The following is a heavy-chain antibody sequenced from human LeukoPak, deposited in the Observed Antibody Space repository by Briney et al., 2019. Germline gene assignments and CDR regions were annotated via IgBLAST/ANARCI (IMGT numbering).Heavy chain of an antibody. CDR3: AKGAGGFSYYNWFDP. CDR2: IYYSGTT. J-gene: IGHJ5*02. V-gene: IGHV4-39*07. D-gene: IGHD5-18*01. CDR1: GGSISSSPYY. Sequence: SGTLSLTCTVSGGSISSSPYYWGWIRQPPGKGLEWIGSIYYSGTTHYNPSPESRVTISVDTSKNQFSLKLASVTAADTAIYYCAKGAGGFSYYNWFDPWGQGTLVTVSS.